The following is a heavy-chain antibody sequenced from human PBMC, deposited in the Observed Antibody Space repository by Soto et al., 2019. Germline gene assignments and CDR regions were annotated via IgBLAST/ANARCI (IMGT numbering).Heavy chain of an antibody. CDR2: FDPEEGET. D-gene: IGHD5-12*01. J-gene: IGHJ4*02. V-gene: IGHV1-24*01. CDR3: ATVGIVATIALGYFDY. CDR1: GYTLTELS. Sequence: QVQLVQSGAEVKKPGASVKVSCKVSGYTLTELSMHWVRQAPGKGLEWMGGFDPEEGETIYAQKFQGRVTMTEDTSTDTAYMELSSLRSEDTAVYYCATVGIVATIALGYFDYWGQGTLVTVSS.